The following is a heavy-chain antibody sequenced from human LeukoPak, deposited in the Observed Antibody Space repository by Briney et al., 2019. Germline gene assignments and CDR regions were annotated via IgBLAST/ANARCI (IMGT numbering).Heavy chain of an antibody. V-gene: IGHV1-69*05. J-gene: IGHJ6*03. CDR3: ARHGTTGIGYYYYMDV. CDR2: IIPIFGTA. D-gene: IGHD1-1*01. Sequence: SVKVSCKASGGTFSSYAISWVRQAPGQGLEWMGGIIPIFGTANYAQKFQGRVTITTDESTSTAYMELSSLRSEDTAVYYCARHGTTGIGYYYYMDVWGKGTTVTVSS. CDR1: GGTFSSYA.